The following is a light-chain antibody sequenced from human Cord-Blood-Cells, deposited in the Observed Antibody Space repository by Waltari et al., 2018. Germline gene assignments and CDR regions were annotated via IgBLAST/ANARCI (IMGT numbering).Light chain of an antibody. Sequence: QSALTQPASVSGSPGQSITISCPGTSSDVGGYNYVLWYQQHPGKAPKLMIYDVINRPSGVSNRFSGSKSGNTASLTISGLQAEDEADYYCSSYTSSSTLVFGGGTKLTVL. CDR1: SSDVGGYNY. V-gene: IGLV2-14*01. J-gene: IGLJ2*01. CDR2: DVI. CDR3: SSYTSSSTLV.